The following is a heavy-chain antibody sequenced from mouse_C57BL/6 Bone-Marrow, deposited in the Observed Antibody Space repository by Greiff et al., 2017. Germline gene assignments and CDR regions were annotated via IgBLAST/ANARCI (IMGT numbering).Heavy chain of an antibody. CDR3: AVPIYYDFYWYFDV. V-gene: IGHV1-69*01. J-gene: IGHJ1*03. Sequence: QVQLKQPGAELVMPGASVKLSCKASGYTFTSYWMHWVKQRPGQGLEWIGEIDPSDSYTNYNQKFKGKSTLTVDKFSSTAYMQLSSLTSEDSAVYYCAVPIYYDFYWYFDVWGTGTTVTVSS. CDR2: IDPSDSYT. D-gene: IGHD2-4*01. CDR1: GYTFTSYW.